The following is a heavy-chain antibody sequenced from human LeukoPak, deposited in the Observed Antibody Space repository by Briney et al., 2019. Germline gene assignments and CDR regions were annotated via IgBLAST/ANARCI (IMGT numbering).Heavy chain of an antibody. CDR3: ARVRPGSSGSYYRTC. V-gene: IGHV3-11*04. Sequence: GGSLRLSCVASGFPFSDFHRRWLRQAPGKGLEWVSYITSGGGIKSYADSVKGRISISRDDSKDSVFLQMNSLRVEDTAVYYCARVRPGSSGSYYRTCWGQGTLVTVSS. J-gene: IGHJ4*02. CDR1: GFPFSDFH. D-gene: IGHD3-22*01. CDR2: ITSGGGIK.